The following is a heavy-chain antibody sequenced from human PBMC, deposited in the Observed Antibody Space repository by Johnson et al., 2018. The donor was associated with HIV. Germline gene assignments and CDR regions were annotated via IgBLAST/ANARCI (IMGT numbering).Heavy chain of an antibody. CDR1: GFIVSNNY. D-gene: IGHD1-1*01. CDR2: LHRDGTT. J-gene: IGHJ3*02. Sequence: VQLVESGGGLVQPGGSLRLSCAASGFIVSNNYMNWVRQTPGKGLEWVSILHRDGTTYYAASVKGRFTISRDHSKNTLSRQMNSLRAEDTAVYYCAREGTLGAFDIWGQGTMVTVSS. V-gene: IGHV3-66*01. CDR3: AREGTLGAFDI.